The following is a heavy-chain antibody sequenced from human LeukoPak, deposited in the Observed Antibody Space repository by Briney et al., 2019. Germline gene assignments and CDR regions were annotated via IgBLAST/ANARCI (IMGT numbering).Heavy chain of an antibody. J-gene: IGHJ4*02. CDR3: ARDGIWFGESQIDY. D-gene: IGHD3-10*01. CDR2: ISSSSSYI. Sequence: GGSLRLSCAASGFTFSSYSMNWVRQAPGKGLEWVSSISSSSSYIYYADSVKGRFTISRDNAKNSLYLQMNSLRAEDTAVYYCARDGIWFGESQIDYWGQGTLVTVSS. V-gene: IGHV3-21*01. CDR1: GFTFSSYS.